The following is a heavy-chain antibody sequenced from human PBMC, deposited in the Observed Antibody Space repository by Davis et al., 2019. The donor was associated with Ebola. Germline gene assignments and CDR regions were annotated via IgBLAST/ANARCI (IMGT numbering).Heavy chain of an antibody. CDR1: GFTFSSYG. J-gene: IGHJ6*02. Sequence: GESLKISCAASGFTFSSYGMHWVRQAPGKGLEWVAVISYDGSNKYYADSVKGRFTISRENAKNSLYLQMNSLRAEDTAVYYCARVLAVKEYYYYYYGMDVWGQGTTVTVSS. CDR3: ARVLAVKEYYYYYYGMDV. CDR2: ISYDGSNK. D-gene: IGHD3-3*02. V-gene: IGHV3-30*03.